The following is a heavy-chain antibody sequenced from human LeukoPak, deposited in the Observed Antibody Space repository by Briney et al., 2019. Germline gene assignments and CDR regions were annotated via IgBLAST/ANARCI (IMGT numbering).Heavy chain of an antibody. D-gene: IGHD3-3*01. V-gene: IGHV3-21*01. CDR2: ISSSSSYI. J-gene: IGHJ4*02. Sequence: AGGSLRLSCVASGFTFSSYSMNWVRQAPGKGLEWVSSISSSSSYIYYADSVKGRFTISRDNAKNSLYLQMNSLRAEDTAVYYCARAPDDYDFWSGYYTTWRYFDYWGQGTLVTVSS. CDR1: GFTFSSYS. CDR3: ARAPDDYDFWSGYYTTWRYFDY.